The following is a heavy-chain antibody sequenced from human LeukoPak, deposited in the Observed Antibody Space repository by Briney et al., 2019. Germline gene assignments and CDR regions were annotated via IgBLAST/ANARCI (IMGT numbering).Heavy chain of an antibody. Sequence: SGTLSLTCTVSGGSISSYYWSWIRQPPGKGLEWIGYIYYSGSTNYNPSLKSRVTISVDTSKNQFSLKLSSVTAADTAVYYCARDIAAAGHDYWGQGTLVTVSS. CDR2: IYYSGST. V-gene: IGHV4-59*01. D-gene: IGHD6-13*01. CDR3: ARDIAAAGHDY. J-gene: IGHJ4*02. CDR1: GGSISSYY.